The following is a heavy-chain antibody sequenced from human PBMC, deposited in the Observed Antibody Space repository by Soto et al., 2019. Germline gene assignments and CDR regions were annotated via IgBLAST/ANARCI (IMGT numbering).Heavy chain of an antibody. Sequence: GESLKISCKGSGYSFTSYWITWVRQMPGKGLEWMGRIDPSDSSTNYSPSFQGHVTISVDKSITTAYLQWSSLKASDTAMYYCGRQRRGENFVEVALTMGGFKGMGVGGKGP. CDR3: GRQRRGENFVEVALTMGGFKGMGV. J-gene: IGHJ6*04. V-gene: IGHV5-10-1*01. D-gene: IGHD2-15*01. CDR2: IDPSDSST. CDR1: GYSFTSYW.